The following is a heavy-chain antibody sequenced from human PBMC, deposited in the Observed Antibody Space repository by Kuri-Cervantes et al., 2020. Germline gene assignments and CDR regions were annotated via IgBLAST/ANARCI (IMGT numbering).Heavy chain of an antibody. D-gene: IGHD3-10*01. Sequence: ASVKVSCKASGYTFTSYYMHWVRQAPGQGLEWMGIINPSGGSTSYAQKFQGRVTTTRDTSTSTVYMELRSLRSDDTAVYYCARFGSGGFGELYYWGQGTLVTVSS. CDR3: ARFGSGGFGELYY. CDR1: GYTFTSYY. V-gene: IGHV1-46*01. CDR2: INPSGGST. J-gene: IGHJ4*02.